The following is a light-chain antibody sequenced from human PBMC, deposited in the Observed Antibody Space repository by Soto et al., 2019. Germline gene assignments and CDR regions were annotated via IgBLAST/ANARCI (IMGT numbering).Light chain of an antibody. CDR2: LEGSGSY. CDR1: SGHSTYI. Sequence: QSVLTQSSSASASLGSSVKLTCTLSSGHSTYIIAWHQQQPGKAPRYLMKLEGSGSYNKGSGPPARFSGSSSGADRYLTISHLQFEDEADYYCETWDTNVVVFGGGTKLTVL. V-gene: IGLV4-60*02. CDR3: ETWDTNVVV. J-gene: IGLJ2*01.